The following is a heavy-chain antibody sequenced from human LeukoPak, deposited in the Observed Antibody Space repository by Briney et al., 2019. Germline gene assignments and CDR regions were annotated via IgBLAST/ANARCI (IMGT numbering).Heavy chain of an antibody. D-gene: IGHD3-22*01. CDR1: GYTFTGYY. V-gene: IGHV1-2*02. J-gene: IGHJ3*02. CDR2: INPNSGGT. Sequence: ASVKVSCKASGYTFTGYYMHWVRQAPGQGLEWMGWINPNSGGTNYAQKFQGRVTMTRDTSISTAYMELSRLRSDDTAVYYCARARAPYHYDSNGLSALDIWGQGTMVTVSS. CDR3: ARARAPYHYDSNGLSALDI.